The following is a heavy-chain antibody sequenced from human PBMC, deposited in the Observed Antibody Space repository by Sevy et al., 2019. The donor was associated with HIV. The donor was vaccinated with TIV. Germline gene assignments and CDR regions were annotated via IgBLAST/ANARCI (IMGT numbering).Heavy chain of an antibody. CDR2: ISSSSSYT. Sequence: GGSLRLSCAASGFTFSDYYMSWIRQAPGKGLEWVSYISSSSSYTNYADSVKGRFTISRDNAKNSLYLQMNSLRAEDTAVYYCARGGGTAVLDYWGQGTLVTVSS. D-gene: IGHD6-19*01. V-gene: IGHV3-11*06. CDR3: ARGGGTAVLDY. CDR1: GFTFSDYY. J-gene: IGHJ4*02.